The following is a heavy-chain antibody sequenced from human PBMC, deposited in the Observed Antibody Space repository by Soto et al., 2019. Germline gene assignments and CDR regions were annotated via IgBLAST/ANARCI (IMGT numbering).Heavy chain of an antibody. CDR2: IYYSGST. J-gene: IGHJ4*02. D-gene: IGHD5-12*01. Sequence: QLQLQESGPGLVKPSETLSLTCTVSGGSISSSSYYWGWIRQPPGKGLEWIGSIYYSGSTYYNPSLKSRVTISVDTSKNQFSLKLSSVTAADTAVYYCARQGEMATITFDYWGQGTLVTVSS. CDR3: ARQGEMATITFDY. V-gene: IGHV4-39*01. CDR1: GGSISSSSYY.